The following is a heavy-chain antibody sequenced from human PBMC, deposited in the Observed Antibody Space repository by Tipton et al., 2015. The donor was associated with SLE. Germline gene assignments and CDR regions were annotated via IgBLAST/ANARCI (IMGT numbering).Heavy chain of an antibody. J-gene: IGHJ4*02. CDR3: AREESGGYWDY. V-gene: IGHV1-46*01. Sequence: QVQLVQSGPEVKKPGASVKVSCKASGYTFTNYFMDWVRQAPGQGPEFMGRIDPNGGSTHYAQKFQGRVTMTRDTSTSTVYMELSSLTSEDTAVYFCAREESGGYWDYWGQGILVTVSS. CDR2: IDPNGGST. D-gene: IGHD2-15*01. CDR1: GYTFTNYF.